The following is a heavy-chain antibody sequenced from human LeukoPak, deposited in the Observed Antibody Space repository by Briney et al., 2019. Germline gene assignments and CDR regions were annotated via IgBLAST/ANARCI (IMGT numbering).Heavy chain of an antibody. CDR3: AGYGSGSYSIDFDY. J-gene: IGHJ4*02. Sequence: PSETLSLICAVYGGSFSGYYWSWIRQPPGKGLEWIGEINHSGSTNYNPSLKSRVTISVDTSKNQFSLKLSSVTAADTAVYYCAGYGSGSYSIDFDYWGQGTLVTVSS. CDR2: INHSGST. D-gene: IGHD3-10*01. V-gene: IGHV4-34*01. CDR1: GGSFSGYY.